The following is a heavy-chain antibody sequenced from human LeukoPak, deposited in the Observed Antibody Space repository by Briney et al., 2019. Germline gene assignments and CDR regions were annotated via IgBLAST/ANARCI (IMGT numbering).Heavy chain of an antibody. V-gene: IGHV3-48*01. Sequence: PGGSLRLSCAASEFTFSSYSMNWVRQTPEKGLEWVSYISSSGSTIYYADSVKGRFTISRDNSKNTLYLQMNSLRAEDTAVYYCAKDQYSSGWYYFDYWGQGTLVTVSS. CDR1: EFTFSSYS. CDR3: AKDQYSSGWYYFDY. CDR2: ISSSGSTI. D-gene: IGHD6-19*01. J-gene: IGHJ4*02.